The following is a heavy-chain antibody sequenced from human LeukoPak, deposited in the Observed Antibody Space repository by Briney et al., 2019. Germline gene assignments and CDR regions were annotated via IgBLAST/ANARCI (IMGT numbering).Heavy chain of an antibody. Sequence: GGSLRLSCTVSGFTVSSNSMSWVRQAPGKGLEWVSFIYSDNTHYSDSVKGRFTISRDNAKNTLYLQMNSLRAEDTAVYYCAREGSYYVDYWGQGTLVTVSS. CDR1: GFTVSSNS. D-gene: IGHD1-26*01. J-gene: IGHJ4*02. CDR3: AREGSYYVDY. V-gene: IGHV3-53*01. CDR2: IYSDNT.